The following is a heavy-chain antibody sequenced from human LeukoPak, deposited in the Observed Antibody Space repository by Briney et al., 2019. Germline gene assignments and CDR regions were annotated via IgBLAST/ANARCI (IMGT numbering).Heavy chain of an antibody. CDR1: GFTVSSNY. D-gene: IGHD3-10*01. CDR3: ATRGEYFQH. V-gene: IGHV3-7*01. Sequence: PGGSLRLSCAASGFTVSSNYMSWVRQAPGKGLEWVANIRQDGNEKYYVDSVKGRFTISRDNAKNSLYLQMNSLRAEDTAVYYCATRGEYFQHWGQGTLVTVSS. CDR2: IRQDGNEK. J-gene: IGHJ1*01.